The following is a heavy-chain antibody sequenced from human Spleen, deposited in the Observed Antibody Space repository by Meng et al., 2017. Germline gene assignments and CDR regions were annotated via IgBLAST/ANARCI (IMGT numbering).Heavy chain of an antibody. J-gene: IGHJ4*02. CDR3: ARDEDISAAGKLFGDY. Sequence: QVQLVQSGAGVKKPGASVKVSCKASGYTFPDYYLHGVRRAPGQGLEWMGRINPKSGDTHYAQKFQGRVTMTGDTSISTAYMELSGLRSDDTAMYYCARDEDISAAGKLFGDYWGQGTLVTVSS. CDR1: GYTFPDYY. V-gene: IGHV1-2*06. CDR2: INPKSGDT. D-gene: IGHD6-13*01.